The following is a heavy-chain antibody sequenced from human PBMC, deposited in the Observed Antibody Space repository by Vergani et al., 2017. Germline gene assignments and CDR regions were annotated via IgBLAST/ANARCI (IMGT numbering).Heavy chain of an antibody. V-gene: IGHV3-33*06. CDR2: IWYDGSNK. J-gene: IGHJ4*02. D-gene: IGHD4-17*01. CDR3: ANAADYGDYYFDY. Sequence: QVQLVESGGGVVQPGRSLRLSCAASGFTFSSYGMHWVRQAPGKGLEWVAVIWYDGSNKYYADSVKGRFTISRDNSKNTLYLQMNSLRAEDPAVYSCANAADYGDYYFDYWGQGTLVTVSS. CDR1: GFTFSSYG.